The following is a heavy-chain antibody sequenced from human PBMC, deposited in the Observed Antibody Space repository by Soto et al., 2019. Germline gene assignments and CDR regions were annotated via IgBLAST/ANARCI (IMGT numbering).Heavy chain of an antibody. CDR1: GFSLNTSGVG. D-gene: IGHD3-10*01. CDR3: AHSQYYGRSWCDP. Sequence: QITLKESGPTLVKPTQTLTLTCTFSGFSLNTSGVGVGWIRQPPGKALEWLALIYWDDEKRYSPSLKRRLTIPKSTSKNQVVLTMTNMAPVDTAAYYSAHSQYYGRSWCDPWGQGTLVTVSS. V-gene: IGHV2-5*02. CDR2: IYWDDEK. J-gene: IGHJ5*02.